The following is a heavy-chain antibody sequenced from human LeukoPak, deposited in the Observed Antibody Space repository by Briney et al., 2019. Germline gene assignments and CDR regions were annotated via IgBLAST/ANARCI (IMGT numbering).Heavy chain of an antibody. Sequence: TLSLTCTVSGGSISSGGYYWSWIRQHPGKGLEWIGYIYYSGSTYYNPSLKSRVTISVDTSKNQFSLKLSSVTAADTAVYYCARVTRSIAARSVAFDIWGQGTMVTSLQ. D-gene: IGHD6-6*01. CDR3: ARVTRSIAARSVAFDI. CDR2: IYYSGST. V-gene: IGHV4-31*03. CDR1: GGSISSGGYY. J-gene: IGHJ3*02.